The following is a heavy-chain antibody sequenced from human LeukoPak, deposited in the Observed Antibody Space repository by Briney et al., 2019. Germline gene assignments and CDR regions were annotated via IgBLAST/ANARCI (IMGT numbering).Heavy chain of an antibody. CDR3: ARDNDFWSGYYSFDF. D-gene: IGHD3-3*01. CDR1: GGSISSYY. V-gene: IGHV4-59*06. J-gene: IGHJ4*02. CDR2: IYYSGST. Sequence: SETLSLTCTVSGGSISSYYWSWIRQPPGKGLEWIGYIYYSGSTSYNPSLQSRVTISIDTSKNQFSLKLSSVTAADTAVYYCARDNDFWSGYYSFDFWGRGTLVTVSS.